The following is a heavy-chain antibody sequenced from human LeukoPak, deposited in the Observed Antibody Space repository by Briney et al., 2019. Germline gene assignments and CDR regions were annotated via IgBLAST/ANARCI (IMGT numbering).Heavy chain of an antibody. CDR3: ARGLPYGDYRVGYMDV. J-gene: IGHJ6*03. CDR2: IIPIFGTE. D-gene: IGHD4-17*01. Sequence: ASVKVSCKASGGTFSSYAICWVRQAPGQGLEWMGGIIPIFGTEYYAQKFQGRVTITTDESTSTAYMELSSLRSEDTAVYYCARGLPYGDYRVGYMDVWGKGTTVTVSS. V-gene: IGHV1-69*05. CDR1: GGTFSSYA.